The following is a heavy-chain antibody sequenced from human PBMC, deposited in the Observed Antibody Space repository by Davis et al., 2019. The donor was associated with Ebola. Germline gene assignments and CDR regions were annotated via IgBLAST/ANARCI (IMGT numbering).Heavy chain of an antibody. CDR2: ISSDSDYI. D-gene: IGHD3-16*01. V-gene: IGHV3-21*01. J-gene: IGHJ6*04. CDR1: GFTFSTYS. CDR3: ARDRPLDFFFGDYYGMDV. Sequence: PGGSLRLSCVASGFTFSTYSMSWVRQAPGKGLEWVSSISSDSDYIYYADSAEGRFTISRDNAKNSLYLQMNSLRAEDTAVYYCARDRPLDFFFGDYYGMDVWGKGTTVTVSS.